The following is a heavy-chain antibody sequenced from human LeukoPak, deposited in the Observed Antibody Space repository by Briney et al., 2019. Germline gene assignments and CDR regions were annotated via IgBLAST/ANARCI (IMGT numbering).Heavy chain of an antibody. Sequence: GGSLRLSCAASGFTFSSYAMSWVRQAPGKGLEWVSAISGSGGSTYYADSVKGRFTISRDNSKNTLYLQMNSLRAEDTAVYYCAKEPVVPAAIPCYYDYWGQGTLVTVSS. V-gene: IGHV3-23*01. CDR2: ISGSGGST. CDR3: AKEPVVPAAIPCYYDY. J-gene: IGHJ4*02. CDR1: GFTFSSYA. D-gene: IGHD2-2*02.